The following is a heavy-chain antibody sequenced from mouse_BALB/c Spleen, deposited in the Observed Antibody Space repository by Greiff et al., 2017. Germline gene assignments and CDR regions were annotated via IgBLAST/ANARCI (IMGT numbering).Heavy chain of an antibody. J-gene: IGHJ4*01. CDR3: TRGGATMNAMDY. CDR1: GFTFSSYT. D-gene: IGHD2-4*01. Sequence: EVQRVESGGGLVKPGGSLKLSCAASGFTFSSYTMSWVRQTPEKRLEWVATISSGGSYTYYPDSVKGRFTISRDNAKNTLYLQMSSLKSEDTAMYYCTRGGATMNAMDYWGQGTSVTVSS. CDR2: ISSGGSYT. V-gene: IGHV5-6-4*01.